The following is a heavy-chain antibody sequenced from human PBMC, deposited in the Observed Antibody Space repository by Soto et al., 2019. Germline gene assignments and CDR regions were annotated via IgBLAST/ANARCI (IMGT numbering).Heavy chain of an antibody. CDR3: ARGSGESWFEFDY. J-gene: IGHJ4*02. V-gene: IGHV1-2*02. D-gene: IGHD6-19*01. CDR1: GYRFTGYY. Sequence: ASVKVSCKASGYRFTGYYMHWVRQAPGQGLEWMGWINPNTGDTNYAQKFQARVTVTRDTSISAAYMELSRLSSDDTAVYYCARGSGESWFEFDYWGQGTLVTVSS. CDR2: INPNTGDT.